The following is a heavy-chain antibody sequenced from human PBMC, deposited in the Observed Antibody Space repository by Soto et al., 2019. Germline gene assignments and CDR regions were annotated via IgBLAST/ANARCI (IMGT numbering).Heavy chain of an antibody. CDR1: GYTFRNFG. J-gene: IGHJ4*02. Sequence: QVQLMQSGAEVKKPGASVKFSCKASGYTFRNFGISWVRQAPGHGLEWLGWISTDNGNTKYAQNFHDRVTMTTDTATTTAYMELWSLRSDDTAVYYCTRDSKYYDILTGYFVNDYWGQGTLVIVSS. CDR2: ISTDNGNT. D-gene: IGHD3-9*01. CDR3: TRDSKYYDILTGYFVNDY. V-gene: IGHV1-18*01.